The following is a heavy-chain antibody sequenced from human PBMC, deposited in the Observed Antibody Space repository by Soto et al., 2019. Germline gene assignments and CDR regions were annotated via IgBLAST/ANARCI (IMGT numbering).Heavy chain of an antibody. J-gene: IGHJ6*02. CDR3: AREPFRSTRTYYVMDV. D-gene: IGHD2-2*01. Sequence: QVQLVESGGGVVQPGRSLRLSCAASGFTFSSYAMHWVRQAPGKGLEWVAVISYDGSNKYYADSVKGRFTVSRDNSKSTPYLQMDSLRAEDTAVYFCAREPFRSTRTYYVMDVWGQGTTVTVSS. V-gene: IGHV3-30-3*01. CDR2: ISYDGSNK. CDR1: GFTFSSYA.